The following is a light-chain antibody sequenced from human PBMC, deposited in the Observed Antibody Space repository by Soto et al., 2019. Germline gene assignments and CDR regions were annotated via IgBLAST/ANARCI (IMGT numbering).Light chain of an antibody. V-gene: IGKV1-5*03. CDR1: QSISSW. CDR2: KAS. Sequence: DIQMTQSPSTLCASVGDRVTMACRASQSISSWLAWYQQKPGKAPKLLIYKASSLESGVPSRFSGSVSGTEFTLTISSLQPEDFATYYCQQSYSTPWTFGQGTKVDIK. CDR3: QQSYSTPWT. J-gene: IGKJ1*01.